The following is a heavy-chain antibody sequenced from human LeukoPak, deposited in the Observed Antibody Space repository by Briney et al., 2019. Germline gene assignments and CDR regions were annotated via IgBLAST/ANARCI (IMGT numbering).Heavy chain of an antibody. CDR3: AIRRLGAAAGNI. V-gene: IGHV4-34*01. CDR1: GGSFSGYY. CDR2: INHSGST. Sequence: SETLSLTCAVYGGSFSGYYWSWIRQPPGKGLEWIGEINHSGSTNYNPSLQSRVTISVDTSKNQFSLKLSSVTAADTAVYYCAIRRLGAAAGNIWGQGTMVTVSS. J-gene: IGHJ3*02. D-gene: IGHD6-13*01.